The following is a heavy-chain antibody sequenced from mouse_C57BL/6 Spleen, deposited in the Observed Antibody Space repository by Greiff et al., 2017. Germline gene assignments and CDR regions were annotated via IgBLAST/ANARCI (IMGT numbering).Heavy chain of an antibody. CDR1: GYTFTSYW. D-gene: IGHD2-4*01. V-gene: IGHV1-64*01. J-gene: IGHJ3*01. Sequence: QVQLQQPGAELVKPGASVKLSCKASGYTFTSYWMHWVKPRPGQGLEWIGMLHPNSGSTNYNEKFKSKATLTVDKSSSTAYMQLSSLTSEDSAVYYCATYDYDGAWFAYWGQGTLVTVSA. CDR2: LHPNSGST. CDR3: ATYDYDGAWFAY.